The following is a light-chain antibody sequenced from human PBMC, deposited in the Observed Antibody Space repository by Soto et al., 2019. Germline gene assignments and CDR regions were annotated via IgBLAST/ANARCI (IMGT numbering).Light chain of an antibody. Sequence: IVVTQSTLSLPVTPGESASISCRSSQSLLHSDGHNFLDLFLQKPGQSPQLLIYLGSNRASGVHDRFSGSGSGKVFTLKISRVEAEDVGVYYCMQALQRPRTFGGGTKVEIK. J-gene: IGKJ4*01. V-gene: IGKV2-28*01. CDR1: QSLLHSDGHNF. CDR2: LGS. CDR3: MQALQRPRT.